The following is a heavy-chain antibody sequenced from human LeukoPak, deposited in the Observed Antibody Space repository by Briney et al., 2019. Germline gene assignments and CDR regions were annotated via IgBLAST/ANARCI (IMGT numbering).Heavy chain of an antibody. Sequence: GSLRLSCAASGFTFSSYIMHWVRLAPGKGLEWVAVVSYDGSKTYHRDSVKGRFTISRDNSESTLFLQMNSLRSEDTAVYYCARDKGTIWNSQNDPFDMWGQGTMVTVSS. CDR2: VSYDGSKT. D-gene: IGHD1-7*01. CDR3: ARDKGTIWNSQNDPFDM. CDR1: GFTFSSYI. V-gene: IGHV3-30*10. J-gene: IGHJ3*02.